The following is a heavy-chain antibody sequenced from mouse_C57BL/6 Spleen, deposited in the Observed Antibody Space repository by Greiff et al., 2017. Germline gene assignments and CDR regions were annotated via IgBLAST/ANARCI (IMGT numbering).Heavy chain of an antibody. CDR1: GYTFTSYW. Sequence: QVHVKQPGAELVRPGSSVKLSCKASGYTFTSYWMDWVKQRPGQGLEWIGNIYPSDSETHYNQKFKDKATLTVDKSSSTAYMQLSSLTSEDSAVYYCARIDYGSSYGYWGQGTTLTVSS. CDR3: ARIDYGSSYGY. CDR2: IYPSDSET. D-gene: IGHD1-1*01. J-gene: IGHJ2*01. V-gene: IGHV1-61*01.